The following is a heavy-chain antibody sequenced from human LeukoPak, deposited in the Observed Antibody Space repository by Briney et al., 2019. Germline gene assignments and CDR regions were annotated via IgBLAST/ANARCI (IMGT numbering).Heavy chain of an antibody. D-gene: IGHD1-26*01. J-gene: IGHJ4*02. Sequence: GGSLRLSCAASGFTFSSYGMHWVRQAPGKGLEWVAVISYDGSNKYYADSVKGRFTISRDNSKNTLYLQMNSLRAEDTAVYYCARDQSVGATEIDYWGQGTLVTVSS. CDR1: GFTFSSYG. V-gene: IGHV3-30*03. CDR3: ARDQSVGATEIDY. CDR2: ISYDGSNK.